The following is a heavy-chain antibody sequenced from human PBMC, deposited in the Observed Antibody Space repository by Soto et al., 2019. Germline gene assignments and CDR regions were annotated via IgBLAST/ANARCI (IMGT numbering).Heavy chain of an antibody. Sequence: SAKVSCNAAGSTFISYSISWVRQAPGQGLEWMGGIIPIFGTANYAQKFQGRVTITADESTSTAYMELSSLRSEDTAVYYCARVRRGGSYLDYWGQGTLVTVSS. CDR2: IIPIFGTA. CDR3: ARVRRGGSYLDY. CDR1: GSTFISYS. V-gene: IGHV1-69*13. J-gene: IGHJ4*02. D-gene: IGHD1-26*01.